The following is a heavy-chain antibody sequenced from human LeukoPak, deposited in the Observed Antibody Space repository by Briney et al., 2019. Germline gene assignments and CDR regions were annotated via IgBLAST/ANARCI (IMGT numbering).Heavy chain of an antibody. V-gene: IGHV1-69*05. Sequence: SVKVSCKASGGTFSSYAISWVRQAPGQGLEWMGRITPIFGTANYTQKFQGRVTITTDESTSTAYMELSSLRSEDTAVYYCAREAKGNIVVVPAAMRLDPWGQGTLVTVSS. J-gene: IGHJ5*02. CDR2: ITPIFGTA. CDR1: GGTFSSYA. CDR3: AREAKGNIVVVPAAMRLDP. D-gene: IGHD2-2*01.